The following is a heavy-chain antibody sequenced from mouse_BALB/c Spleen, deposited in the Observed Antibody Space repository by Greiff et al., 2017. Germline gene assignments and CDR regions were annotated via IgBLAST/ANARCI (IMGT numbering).Heavy chain of an antibody. V-gene: IGHV5-6*02. CDR2: ISSGGSYT. Sequence: EVKLVESGGDLVKPGGSLKLSCAASGFTFSSYGMSWVRQTPDKRLEWVATISSGGSYTYYPDSVKGRFTISRDNAKNTLYLQMSSLKSEDTAMYYCARRIYGNYAAMDYWGQGTSVTVSS. CDR1: GFTFSSYG. CDR3: ARRIYGNYAAMDY. J-gene: IGHJ4*01. D-gene: IGHD2-1*01.